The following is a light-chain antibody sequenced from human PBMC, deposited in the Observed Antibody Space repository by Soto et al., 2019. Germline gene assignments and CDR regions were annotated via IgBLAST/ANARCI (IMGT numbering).Light chain of an antibody. V-gene: IGLV2-14*01. CDR1: SSDVGGYNY. J-gene: IGLJ1*01. Sequence: QSALTQPASVSGSPGQSITISCTGTSSDVGGYNYVSWYKQHPGKAPKLMIYEVSNRPSGVSNRFSGSKSGNTASLTISGLQDEDEADYYCSSYTSSSIDYVFGTGTKLTVL. CDR3: SSYTSSSIDYV. CDR2: EVS.